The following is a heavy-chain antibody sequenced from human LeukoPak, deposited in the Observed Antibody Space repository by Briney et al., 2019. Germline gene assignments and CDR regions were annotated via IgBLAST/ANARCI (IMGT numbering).Heavy chain of an antibody. Sequence: ASVKVSCKASGYTFTNFGITWVRQAPGQGLEWMGWINTDTGNPTYAQGFTGRFVFSLDTSVSTAYLQISSLKAEDTAVYYCARAVGYCSSGTCYLVYWGQGTLVTVSS. CDR1: GYTFTNFG. V-gene: IGHV7-4-1*02. D-gene: IGHD2-15*01. CDR3: ARAVGYCSSGTCYLVY. CDR2: INTDTGNP. J-gene: IGHJ4*02.